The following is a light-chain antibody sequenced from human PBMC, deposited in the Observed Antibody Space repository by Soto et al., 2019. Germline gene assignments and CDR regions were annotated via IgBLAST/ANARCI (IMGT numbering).Light chain of an antibody. V-gene: IGKV1-5*01. CDR3: HQYNSYSPT. CDR2: DVS. Sequence: DIQMTQSPSTLSASVGDRVTITCRASQSVTSWLAWYQQKPGKAPKLLIYDVSTLESGVPSRFSGRGSGTEFTLTISSLQPDDFATYYCHQYNSYSPTFGGGTKVEIK. CDR1: QSVTSW. J-gene: IGKJ4*01.